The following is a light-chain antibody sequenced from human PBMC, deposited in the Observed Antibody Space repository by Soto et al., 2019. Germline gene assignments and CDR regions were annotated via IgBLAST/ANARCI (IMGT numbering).Light chain of an antibody. CDR3: QQYNRYSWT. J-gene: IGKJ1*01. CDR2: KAS. CDR1: QSISSW. V-gene: IGKV1-5*03. Sequence: DIQMTQSPSTLSASVGDRVTITCRASQSISSWLAWYQQKPGKAPKLLIYKASSLESGVPSRFSGSGSGTEFTLTISILQPDDFASYYYQQYNRYSWTFGQGTKVEIK.